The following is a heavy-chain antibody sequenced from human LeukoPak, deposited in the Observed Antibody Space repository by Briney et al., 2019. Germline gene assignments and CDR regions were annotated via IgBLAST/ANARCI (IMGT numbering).Heavy chain of an antibody. Sequence: GASVKVSCKASGYTFTGYYMHWVRQAPGQGLEWMGWISPNSGGTNYAQNFQGRVTMTRDTSISTAYMELSGLRSDDTAIYYCERGKSPYYFDYWGQGTLVTVSS. CDR3: ERGKSPYYFDY. CDR2: ISPNSGGT. V-gene: IGHV1-2*02. J-gene: IGHJ4*02. CDR1: GYTFTGYY.